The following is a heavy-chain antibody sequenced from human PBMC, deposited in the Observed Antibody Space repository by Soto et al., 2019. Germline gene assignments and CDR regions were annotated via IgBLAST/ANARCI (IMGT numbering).Heavy chain of an antibody. Sequence: LSLTCTVSGGSISSGDYYWSWIRQPPGKGLEWIGYIYYSGSTYYNPSLKSRVTISVDTSKNQFSLKLSSVTAADTAVYYCARVGTYYDFWSGYSPGDWFDPWGQGTLVTVSS. D-gene: IGHD3-3*01. J-gene: IGHJ5*02. CDR1: GGSISSGDYY. V-gene: IGHV4-30-4*01. CDR3: ARVGTYYDFWSGYSPGDWFDP. CDR2: IYYSGST.